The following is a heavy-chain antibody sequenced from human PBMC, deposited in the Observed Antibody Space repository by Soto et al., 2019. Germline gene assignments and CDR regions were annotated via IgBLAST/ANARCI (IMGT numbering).Heavy chain of an antibody. J-gene: IGHJ4*02. CDR3: AKGGGFGTGAYYNVAY. D-gene: IGHD3-10*01. CDR2: TTDDGGRT. CDR1: GFSFSSYA. Sequence: EVQLLESGGGLVEPGGSLRLSCTASGFSFSSYAMTWVRQAPGKGLEWVSSTTDDGGRTFYADSVKGRFTISRDNSNNRLYPQRNSLRAEDTAVCYWAKGGGFGTGAYYNVAYWGQGTLVTVSS. V-gene: IGHV3-23*01.